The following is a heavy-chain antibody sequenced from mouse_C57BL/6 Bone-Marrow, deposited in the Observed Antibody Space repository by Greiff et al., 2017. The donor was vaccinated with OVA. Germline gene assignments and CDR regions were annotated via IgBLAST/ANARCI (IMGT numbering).Heavy chain of an antibody. CDR3: SGGATSDYDVDY. D-gene: IGHD2-4*01. V-gene: IGHV1-69*01. CDR2: IDPSDSYT. Sequence: VQLQQPGAELVMPGASVKLSCKASGYTFTSYWMHWVKQRPGQGLEWIGEIDPSDSYTNYNQKFKGKSTLTVDKSSSTTYMQLSSLTSADSAVYYCSGGATSDYDVDYWGQGTSVTVSA. J-gene: IGHJ4*01. CDR1: GYTFTSYW.